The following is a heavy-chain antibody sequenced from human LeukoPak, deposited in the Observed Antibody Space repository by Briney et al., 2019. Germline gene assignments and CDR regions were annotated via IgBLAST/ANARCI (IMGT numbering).Heavy chain of an antibody. CDR3: ARFTLGTYYFDY. V-gene: IGHV4-34*01. Sequence: PSETLSLTCAVYGGSFSGYYWSWIRQPPGKGLEWIGEINHSGSTNYNPSLKSRVTISEDTSKNQFSLKLSSVTAADTAVYYCARFTLGTYYFDYWGQGTLVTVSS. J-gene: IGHJ4*02. CDR2: INHSGST. CDR1: GGSFSGYY. D-gene: IGHD1-14*01.